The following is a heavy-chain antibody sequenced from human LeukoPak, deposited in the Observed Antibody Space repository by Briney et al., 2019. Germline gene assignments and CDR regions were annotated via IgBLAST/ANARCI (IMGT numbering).Heavy chain of an antibody. CDR1: GYTFTSYY. J-gene: IGHJ4*02. CDR2: INPSGGSA. D-gene: IGHD2-2*01. CDR3: ARKRTSSPFDF. Sequence: ASVKVSCKASGYTFTSYYMHWVRQAPGQGFEWMGLINPSGGSASYAQKFQGRVTMTRDTSTSTAYMELSSLASEDTAVYYCARKRTSSPFDFWGQGTLITVSS. V-gene: IGHV1-46*01.